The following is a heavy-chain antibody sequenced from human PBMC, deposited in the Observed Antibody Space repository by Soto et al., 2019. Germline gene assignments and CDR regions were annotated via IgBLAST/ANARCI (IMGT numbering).Heavy chain of an antibody. CDR1: GYTFTGYY. Sequence: ASVKVSCKASGYTFTGYYMHWVRQAPGQGLEWMGWINPNSGGTNYAQKFQGWVTMTRDTSISTAYMELSRLRSDDTAVYYCASSLTGDRDAFDIWGQGTMVTVSS. CDR3: ASSLTGDRDAFDI. D-gene: IGHD7-27*01. CDR2: INPNSGGT. J-gene: IGHJ3*02. V-gene: IGHV1-2*04.